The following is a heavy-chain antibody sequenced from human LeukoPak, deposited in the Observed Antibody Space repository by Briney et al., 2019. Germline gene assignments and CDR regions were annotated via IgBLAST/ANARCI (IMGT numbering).Heavy chain of an antibody. CDR1: GFTFSSYG. J-gene: IGHJ4*02. D-gene: IGHD6-6*01. Sequence: GGSLRLSCAASGFTFSSYGMHWVRQAPGKGLEWVAVISYDGSNKYYADSVKGRFTISRDNSKNTLYLQMNSLRAEDTALYYCAKGKYSSSSGNDFDYWGQGTLVTVSS. CDR2: ISYDGSNK. V-gene: IGHV3-30*18. CDR3: AKGKYSSSSGNDFDY.